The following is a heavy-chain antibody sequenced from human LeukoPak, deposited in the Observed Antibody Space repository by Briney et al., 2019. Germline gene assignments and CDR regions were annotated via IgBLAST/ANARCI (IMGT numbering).Heavy chain of an antibody. D-gene: IGHD2-15*01. J-gene: IGHJ4*02. Sequence: GGSLRLSCAASGFTFGTSWMDWVRQAPGKGLEWVANINRDGSEKYYEDSVKGRFTISRDNAKNSLYLQMNSLRAEDTAVYYCARHDCSGGSCYSDYWGQGTLVTVPS. CDR3: ARHDCSGGSCYSDY. CDR1: GFTFGTSW. CDR2: INRDGSEK. V-gene: IGHV3-7*01.